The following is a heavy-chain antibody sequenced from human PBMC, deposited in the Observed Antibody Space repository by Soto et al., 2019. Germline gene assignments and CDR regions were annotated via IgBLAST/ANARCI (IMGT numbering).Heavy chain of an antibody. CDR1: GYMFTNYW. D-gene: IGHD6-19*01. CDR3: ARRVTSSTGWDY. V-gene: IGHV5-51*01. Sequence: EVQLVQSGAEVKKPGESLKISCKGSGYMFTNYWIGWVRQMPGKGLEWMGIIHGGDSNTRYSPSFDGQVTISTDKSINTANLQWSSLNASDTAIYYCARRVTSSTGWDYWGQGTLVTVSS. J-gene: IGHJ4*02. CDR2: IHGGDSNT.